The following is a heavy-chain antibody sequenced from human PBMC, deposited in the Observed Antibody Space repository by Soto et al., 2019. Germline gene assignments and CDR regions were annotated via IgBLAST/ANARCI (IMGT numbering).Heavy chain of an antibody. CDR2: ISGSGGST. CDR1: GFTFSSYA. CDR3: AKDAYYGSGSSPLYFDY. V-gene: IGHV3-23*01. J-gene: IGHJ4*02. D-gene: IGHD3-10*01. Sequence: GGSLRLSCAASGFTFSSYAMSWVRQAPGKGLEWVSAISGSGGSTYYADSVKGRFTISRDNSKNTLYLQMNSLRAEDTAVYYFAKDAYYGSGSSPLYFDYWGQGTLVTVSS.